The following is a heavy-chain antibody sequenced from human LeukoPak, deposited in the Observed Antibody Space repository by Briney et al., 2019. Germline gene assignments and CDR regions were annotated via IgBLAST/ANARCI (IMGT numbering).Heavy chain of an antibody. D-gene: IGHD2-2*01. CDR1: GGSLSSYY. Sequence: SETLSLTCTVSGGSLSSYYWSWIRQPAGKGLEFIGRIYVTGITNYNPSLQSRVTMSVDTSNNQFSLRLSSVTAADTAVYYCARERYQLLFFWGQGTLVTVSS. CDR2: IYVTGIT. CDR3: ARERYQLLFF. J-gene: IGHJ4*02. V-gene: IGHV4-4*07.